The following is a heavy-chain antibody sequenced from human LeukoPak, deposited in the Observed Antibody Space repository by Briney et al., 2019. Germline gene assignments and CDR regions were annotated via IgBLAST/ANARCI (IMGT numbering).Heavy chain of an antibody. Sequence: SETLSLTCTVSGGSISSYYWSWLRQPPGKGLEWVGYSYYSGSTNYNPSLKSRVTVSLDTSKNQFSLKLSSVTAADTAVYYCARHGQEVTMVRGALDYWGQGTLVTVSS. CDR1: GGSISSYY. J-gene: IGHJ4*02. CDR3: ARHGQEVTMVRGALDY. V-gene: IGHV4-59*08. CDR2: SYYSGST. D-gene: IGHD3-10*01.